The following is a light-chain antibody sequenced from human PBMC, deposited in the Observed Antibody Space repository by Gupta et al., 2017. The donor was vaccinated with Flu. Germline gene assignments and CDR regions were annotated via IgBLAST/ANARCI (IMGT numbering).Light chain of an antibody. Sequence: GQTASITCYGDGLGDKYCHGYQPKQAHSLVFVIYQDSKRPAAIPERVSGSNSGTTVTITISGTEEMDDSYYYSQAWDSSTGVVFGGGTKLTVL. CDR1: GLGDKY. V-gene: IGLV3-1*01. CDR3: QAWDSSTGVV. CDR2: QDS. J-gene: IGLJ2*01.